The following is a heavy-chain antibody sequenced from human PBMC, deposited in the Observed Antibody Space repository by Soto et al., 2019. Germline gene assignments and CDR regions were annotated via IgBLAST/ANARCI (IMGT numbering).Heavy chain of an antibody. Sequence: QVQLVQSGAEVKKPGSSVKVSCKASGGTFSSYGISWVRQAPGQGLEWMGGIIPIFGTANYAQKCQGRVTITADEYTSTAYMELSSLRSEDTAVYYCARAAQPRDYYYGMDVWGQGTMVTVSS. CDR3: ARAAQPRDYYYGMDV. J-gene: IGHJ6*02. CDR2: IIPIFGTA. CDR1: GGTFSSYG. V-gene: IGHV1-69*12.